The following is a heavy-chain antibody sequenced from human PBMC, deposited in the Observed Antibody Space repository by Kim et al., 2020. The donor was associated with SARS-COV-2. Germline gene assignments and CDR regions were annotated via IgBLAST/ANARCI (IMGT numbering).Heavy chain of an antibody. J-gene: IGHJ6*03. CDR3: AIIVYDSHRYYDYYIDV. CDR2: MNPNSGNT. CDR1: GYTFTSYD. D-gene: IGHD5-12*01. Sequence: ASVKVSCKASGYTFTSYDINWVRQATGQGLEWMGWMNPNSGNTGYAQKFQGRVTMTRNTSISTAYMELSSLRSEDTAVYYCAIIVYDSHRYYDYYIDVWGKGTTVTVSS. V-gene: IGHV1-8*01.